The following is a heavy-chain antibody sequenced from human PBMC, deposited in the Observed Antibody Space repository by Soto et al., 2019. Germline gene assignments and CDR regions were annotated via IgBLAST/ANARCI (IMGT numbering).Heavy chain of an antibody. CDR3: ARDSPLAVAGPTHFDY. D-gene: IGHD6-19*01. J-gene: IGHJ4*02. CDR1: GFTFSDYY. CDR2: ISSSGSTI. Sequence: GGSLRLACSASGFTFSDYYVSWIRQAPGKGLEWVSYISSSGSTIYYADSVKGRFTISRDNAKNSLYLQMNSLRAEDTAVYYCARDSPLAVAGPTHFDYWGQGTLVTVSS. V-gene: IGHV3-11*01.